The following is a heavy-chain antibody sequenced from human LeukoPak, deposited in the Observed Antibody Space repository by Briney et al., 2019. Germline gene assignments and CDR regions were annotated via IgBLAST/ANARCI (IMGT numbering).Heavy chain of an antibody. V-gene: IGHV4-34*01. CDR2: INHSGST. CDR3: ARVAVMAPLYDAFDI. J-gene: IGHJ3*02. Sequence: SETLSLTCAVYGGSFSGYYWSWIRQPPGKGLEWIGEINHSGSTNYNPSLKSRVTISVDTSKNQFSLKLSSVTAADTAVYYCARVAVMAPLYDAFDIWGQGTMVTVSS. CDR1: GGSFSGYY. D-gene: IGHD3-16*01.